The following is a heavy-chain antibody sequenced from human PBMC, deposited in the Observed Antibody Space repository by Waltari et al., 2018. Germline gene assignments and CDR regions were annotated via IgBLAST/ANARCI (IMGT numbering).Heavy chain of an antibody. Sequence: QVQLQQWGAGLLKPSETLSLTCAVSGGSFSGYYWSWIRQPPGKGLEWIGEINHSGSTNYNPSLKSRVTISVDTSKNQFSLKLSSVTAADTAVYYCARHRRNIVVVVAATLGFDPWGQGTLVTVSS. D-gene: IGHD2-15*01. CDR3: ARHRRNIVVVVAATLGFDP. J-gene: IGHJ5*02. V-gene: IGHV4-34*01. CDR1: GGSFSGYY. CDR2: INHSGST.